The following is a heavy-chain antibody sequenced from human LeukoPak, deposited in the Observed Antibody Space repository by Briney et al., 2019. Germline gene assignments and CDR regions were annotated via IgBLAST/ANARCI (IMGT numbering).Heavy chain of an antibody. CDR3: ATGDDSSGSIGY. CDR1: GGTFSSYG. V-gene: IGHV1-18*01. Sequence: GASVKVSCKASGGTFSSYGISWVRQAPGQGLEWMGWISAYNGNTNYAQKLQGRVTMTTDTSTSTVYMELRSLRSDDTAVYYCATGDDSSGSIGYWGQGTLVTVSS. D-gene: IGHD3-22*01. CDR2: ISAYNGNT. J-gene: IGHJ4*02.